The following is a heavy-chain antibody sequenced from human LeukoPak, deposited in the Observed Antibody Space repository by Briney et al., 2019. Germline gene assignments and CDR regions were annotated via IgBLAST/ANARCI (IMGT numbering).Heavy chain of an antibody. CDR2: ISSNGGST. Sequence: PGGSLRLSCAASGFTFSSYAMHWVRQAPGKGLEYVSAISSNGGSTYYANSVKGRFTISRDNSKNTLYLQMGSLRAEDMAVYYCARVEGGGCFAPWGQGTLVTVSS. V-gene: IGHV3-64*01. CDR3: ARVEGGGCFAP. J-gene: IGHJ5*02. D-gene: IGHD3-10*01. CDR1: GFTFSSYA.